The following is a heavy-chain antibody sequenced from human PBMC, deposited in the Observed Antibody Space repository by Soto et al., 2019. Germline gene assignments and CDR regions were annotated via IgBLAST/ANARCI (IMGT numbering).Heavy chain of an antibody. CDR3: ARGGYYGSGGARAKNYYYYGMDV. V-gene: IGHV1-2*04. J-gene: IGHJ6*02. D-gene: IGHD3-10*01. CDR1: GYTFTGYY. Sequence: GASVKVSCKASGYTFTGYYMHWVRQAPGQGLEWMGWINPNSGGTNYAQKFQGWVTMTRDTSISTAYMELSRLRSDDTAVYYCARGGYYGSGGARAKNYYYYGMDVWGQGTKVTVSS. CDR2: INPNSGGT.